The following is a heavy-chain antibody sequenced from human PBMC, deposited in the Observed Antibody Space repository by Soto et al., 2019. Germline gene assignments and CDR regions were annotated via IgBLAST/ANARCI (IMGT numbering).Heavy chain of an antibody. CDR2: IIPILGIA. V-gene: IGHV1-69*08. CDR3: ARDGGTVTTAFDI. CDR1: GGTFSSYT. Sequence: QVQLVQSGAEVKKPGSSVKVSCKASGGTFSSYTISWVRQAPGQGLEWMGRIIPILGIANYAQKFQGRVTITADKSTSTAYMELSSLRSEDTAVYYCARDGGTVTTAFDIRGQGTMVTVSS. D-gene: IGHD4-4*01. J-gene: IGHJ3*02.